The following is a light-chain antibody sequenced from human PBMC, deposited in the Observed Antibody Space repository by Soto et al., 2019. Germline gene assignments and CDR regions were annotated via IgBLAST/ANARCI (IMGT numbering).Light chain of an antibody. Sequence: DIQMTQSPSSVSASVGDRITITCRTSQSFSNYLTWYQHKPGKAPKLLIYSATVLQSGVPSRFSASGSGTDFTLTISRLQPEDSATYYCQQTYTIPWTFGRGTRVEIK. J-gene: IGKJ1*01. CDR1: QSFSNY. CDR2: SAT. CDR3: QQTYTIPWT. V-gene: IGKV1-39*01.